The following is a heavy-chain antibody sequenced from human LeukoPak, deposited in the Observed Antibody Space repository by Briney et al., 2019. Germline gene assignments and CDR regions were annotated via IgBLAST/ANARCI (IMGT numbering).Heavy chain of an antibody. CDR1: GFTFSSYW. CDR2: INQDGSEK. CDR3: ARARDCGSTSCWGLFDY. V-gene: IGHV3-7*01. Sequence: GGSLRLSCAASGFTFSSYWMIWARQAPGKVLEWVAGINQDGSEKYYVDSVNGRFTISRDNAQNSLYLQMNSLRAEDTAMYYCARARDCGSTSCWGLFDYWGQGTLVPVSS. D-gene: IGHD2-2*01. J-gene: IGHJ4*02.